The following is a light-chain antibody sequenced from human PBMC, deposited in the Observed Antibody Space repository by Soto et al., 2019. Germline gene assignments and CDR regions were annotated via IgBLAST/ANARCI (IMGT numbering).Light chain of an antibody. Sequence: DIQMTQSPSSLSSSVGDRVTITCRASQIIRNFLNWYQYKPGTAPKLLIHATSKLQSGVPSRFSGNGSVTDFTLTISSLQPEDFATYYCQQNYSTPTITFGQGTRLEFK. CDR2: ATS. CDR3: QQNYSTPTIT. J-gene: IGKJ5*01. CDR1: QIIRNF. V-gene: IGKV1-39*01.